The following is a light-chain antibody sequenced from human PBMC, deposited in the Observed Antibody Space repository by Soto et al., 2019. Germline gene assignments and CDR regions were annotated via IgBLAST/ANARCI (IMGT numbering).Light chain of an antibody. CDR3: QQYGSASLT. CDR2: GAS. V-gene: IGKV3-20*01. J-gene: IGKJ4*01. Sequence: IVLTQSPGTLSLSPGERATLSCRASQSVSSSYLAWYQQKPGQAPRLLIYGASSRATGIPDRFSGSGSGIDFTLTISRLETTDFAVYYCQQYGSASLTFGGGTKVEIK. CDR1: QSVSSSY.